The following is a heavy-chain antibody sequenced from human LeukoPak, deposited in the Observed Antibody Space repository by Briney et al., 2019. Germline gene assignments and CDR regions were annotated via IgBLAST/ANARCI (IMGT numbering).Heavy chain of an antibody. CDR2: INPNSGGT. CDR1: GYTFTGYY. V-gene: IGHV1-2*02. CDR3: ARDLEMATISSATV. Sequence: GASVKVSCKASGYTFTGYYMHWVRQAPGRGLEWMGWINPNSGGTNYAQKFQGRVTMTRDTSISTAYMELSRLRSDDTAVYYCARDLEMATISSATVWGQGTLVTVSS. J-gene: IGHJ4*02. D-gene: IGHD5-24*01.